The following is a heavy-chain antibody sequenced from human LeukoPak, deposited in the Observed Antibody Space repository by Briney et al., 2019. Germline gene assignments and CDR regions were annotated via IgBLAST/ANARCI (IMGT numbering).Heavy chain of an antibody. D-gene: IGHD5-12*01. V-gene: IGHV3-66*02. CDR1: GFTFSSYA. J-gene: IGHJ5*02. CDR3: ARGMVATGS. CDR2: IYSDGNT. Sequence: PGRSLRLSCAASGFTFSSYAMSWVRQAPGKGLEWVSIIYSDGNTYYADSVKGRFTISRDNSENTVDLQMNSLRVEDTAVYYCARGMVATGSWGQGTLVTVSS.